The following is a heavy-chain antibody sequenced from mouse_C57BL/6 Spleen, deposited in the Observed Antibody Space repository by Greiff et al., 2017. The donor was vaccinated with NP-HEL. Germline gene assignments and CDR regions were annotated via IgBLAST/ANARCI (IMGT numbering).Heavy chain of an antibody. CDR1: GYAFSSSW. Sequence: QVQLQQSGPELVKPGASVKISCKASGYAFSSSWMNWVKQRPGKGLEWIGRIYPGDGDTNYNGKFKGKATLTADKSSSTAYMQLSSLTSEDSAVYFCARDATVVPFDYWGQGTTLTGSS. D-gene: IGHD1-1*01. CDR3: ARDATVVPFDY. V-gene: IGHV1-82*01. CDR2: IYPGDGDT. J-gene: IGHJ2*01.